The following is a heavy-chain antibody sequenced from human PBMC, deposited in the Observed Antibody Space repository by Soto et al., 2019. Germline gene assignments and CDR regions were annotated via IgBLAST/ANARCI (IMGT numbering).Heavy chain of an antibody. D-gene: IGHD3-3*01. CDR3: AEIYDFWSGYSGAFDI. V-gene: IGHV1-18*01. CDR2: ISAYNGNT. Sequence: ASVKVSCKASGYTFTSYGISWVRQAPGQGLEWMGWISAYNGNTNYAQKLQGRVTMTTDTSTSTAYMELRSLRSDDTAVYYCAEIYDFWSGYSGAFDIWGQGTMVTVSS. CDR1: GYTFTSYG. J-gene: IGHJ3*02.